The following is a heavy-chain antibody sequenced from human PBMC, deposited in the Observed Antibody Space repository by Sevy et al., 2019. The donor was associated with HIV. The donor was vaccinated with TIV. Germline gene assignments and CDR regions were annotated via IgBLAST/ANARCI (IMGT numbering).Heavy chain of an antibody. J-gene: IGHJ6*02. CDR1: GFSFSNYW. CDR2: IKRDGSEK. Sequence: GGSLRLSCAASGFSFSNYWMTWVRQAPGKGLEWVANIKRDGSEKYYVASVKGRFTISRDNAKKSLYLQMNSLTVDDTAVYYCARDCNSATCLWGLDVWDQGTTVTVSS. CDR3: ARDCNSATCLWGLDV. V-gene: IGHV3-7*03. D-gene: IGHD1-26*01.